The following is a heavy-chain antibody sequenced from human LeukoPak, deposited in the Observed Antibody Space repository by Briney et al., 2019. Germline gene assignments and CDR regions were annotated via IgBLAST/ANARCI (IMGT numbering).Heavy chain of an antibody. D-gene: IGHD3-22*01. CDR2: ISYDGSNK. J-gene: IGHJ5*02. CDR1: GFTFSSYA. V-gene: IGHV3-30-3*01. Sequence: GGSLRLSCAASGFTFSSYAMHWVRQAPGKGLEWVAVISYDGSNKYYADSVKGRFTISRDNSKNTLYLQMNSLRAEDTAVYYCAGEADSSGVNWFDPWGQGTLVTVSS. CDR3: AGEADSSGVNWFDP.